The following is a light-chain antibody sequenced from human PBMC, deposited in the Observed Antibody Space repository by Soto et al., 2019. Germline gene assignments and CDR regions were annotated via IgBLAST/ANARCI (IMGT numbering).Light chain of an antibody. CDR1: SSNIGSSS. Sequence: QSVLTQPPSASGTPGQRVTISCSGSSSNIGSSSVNWYQQFAGTAPKLLIYSNNQRSSGVPDRFSGSKSGTSASLAISGLQSEDEADYYCAAWDDSLNAWVFGGGTKLTVL. CDR2: SNN. CDR3: AAWDDSLNAWV. J-gene: IGLJ3*02. V-gene: IGLV1-44*01.